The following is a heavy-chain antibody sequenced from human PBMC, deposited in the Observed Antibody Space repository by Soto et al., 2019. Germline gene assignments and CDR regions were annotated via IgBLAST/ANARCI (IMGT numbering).Heavy chain of an antibody. CDR3: ATTRGIAVGGSFDH. D-gene: IGHD6-13*01. J-gene: IGHJ5*02. V-gene: IGHV4-39*01. CDR1: GASISSRSSY. CDR2: FYSGST. Sequence: PSETLSLTCIVSGASISSRSSYWGWIRQPPGKVLEWVGTFYSGSTYNNPSLKSRVTISVDTSKNQFSLKLSSVAAEDTAIYYCATTRGIAVGGSFDHWGQGTLVTVSS.